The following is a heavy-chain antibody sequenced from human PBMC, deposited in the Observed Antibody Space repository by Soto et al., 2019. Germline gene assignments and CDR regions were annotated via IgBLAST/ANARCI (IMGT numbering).Heavy chain of an antibody. CDR2: IWYDGSNK. CDR1: GFTFNTYG. J-gene: IGHJ6*02. Sequence: GGSLRLSCATSGFTFNTYGMHWVRQAPGKGLEWVAIIWYDGSNKYYADSVKGRFTISRDNSKNTLSLQMNSLRAEDTALYYCARSDCTGAYCYSWPFNYGVDVWGQGTPVTVSS. CDR3: ARSDCTGAYCYSWPFNYGVDV. D-gene: IGHD2-21*02. V-gene: IGHV3-33*08.